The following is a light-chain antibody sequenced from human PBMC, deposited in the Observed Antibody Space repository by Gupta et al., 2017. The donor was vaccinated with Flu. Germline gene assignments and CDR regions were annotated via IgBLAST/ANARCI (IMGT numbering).Light chain of an antibody. V-gene: IGLV1-44*01. CDR3: AAWDDSLNGPV. CDR1: RSNIGSNT. J-gene: IGLJ2*01. CDR2: TSN. Sequence: QSVLTQPPSASGTPGQRVTISSSGSRSNIGSNTVNWYQQLPGTAPKVLIYTSNQRPSGVPDRFFGSKSGTSASLAISGLQSEDEADYYCAAWDDSLNGPVFGGGTKLTVL.